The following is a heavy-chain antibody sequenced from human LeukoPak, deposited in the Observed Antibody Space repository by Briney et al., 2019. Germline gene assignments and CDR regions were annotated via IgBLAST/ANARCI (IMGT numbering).Heavy chain of an antibody. CDR1: GGSISSYY. CDR3: AREWEQYYFDY. D-gene: IGHD1/OR15-1a*01. CDR2: IYYSGST. V-gene: IGHV4-59*01. Sequence: SETLSLTCTVSGGSISSYYWSWIRQPPGKGLELIGYIYYSGSTNYNPSLKSRVTISVDTSKNQFSLKLNSVTAADTAVYYCAREWEQYYFDYWGQGTLVTVSS. J-gene: IGHJ4*02.